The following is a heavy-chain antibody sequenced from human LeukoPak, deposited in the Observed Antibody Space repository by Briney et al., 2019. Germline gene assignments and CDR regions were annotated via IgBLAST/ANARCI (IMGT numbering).Heavy chain of an antibody. CDR1: GGSISSSSFN. Sequence: PSETLSLTCTVSGGSISSSSFNWGWIRQPPGKGLEWIGSIYYSGSTYYNPSLKSRVTISVDTSKNQFSLKLSSVTAADTAVYYCARHPLLNWFDPWGQGTLVTVSS. CDR3: ARHPLLNWFDP. CDR2: IYYSGST. V-gene: IGHV4-39*01. J-gene: IGHJ5*02.